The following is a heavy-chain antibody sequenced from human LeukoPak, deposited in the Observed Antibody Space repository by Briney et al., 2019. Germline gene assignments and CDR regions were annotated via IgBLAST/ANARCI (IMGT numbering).Heavy chain of an antibody. V-gene: IGHV1-18*01. CDR3: ARDLLGFLDIYFDY. Sequence: ASVKVSCKASGYTFTSYGISWVRQAPGQGLEWMGWISAYNGNTNYAQKLQGRVTMTTDTSTSTTYMELRSLRSDDTAVYYCARDLLGFLDIYFDYWGQGTLVTVSS. J-gene: IGHJ4*02. CDR1: GYTFTSYG. D-gene: IGHD3-3*01. CDR2: ISAYNGNT.